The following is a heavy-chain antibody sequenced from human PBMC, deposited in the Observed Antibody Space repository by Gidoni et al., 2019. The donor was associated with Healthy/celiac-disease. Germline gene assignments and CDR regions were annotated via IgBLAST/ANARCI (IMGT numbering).Heavy chain of an antibody. Sequence: QVQLVESGGGLVKPGGSLRLSCAASAFTFSDYYMSWIRQAPGKGLEWVSYISSSSSYTNYADSVKGRFTISRDNAKNSLYLQMNSLRAEDTAVYYCARDDSSGYYYVDYWGQGTLVTVSS. V-gene: IGHV3-11*05. J-gene: IGHJ4*02. CDR3: ARDDSSGYYYVDY. D-gene: IGHD3-22*01. CDR1: AFTFSDYY. CDR2: ISSSSSYT.